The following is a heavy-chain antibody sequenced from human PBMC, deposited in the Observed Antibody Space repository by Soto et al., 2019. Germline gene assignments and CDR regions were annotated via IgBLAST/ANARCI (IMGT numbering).Heavy chain of an antibody. Sequence: EVQLLESGGGLEQPGGSLRLSCAASGFTFHGYAMSWVRQAPGKGLEWVSAISGSGSSTYYADSVKGRFTISRDNSKSTLYLQMNSLKAEDTAIYYCAKDQWAGGNDYWGLGVLVTVSS. CDR1: GFTFHGYA. J-gene: IGHJ4*02. V-gene: IGHV3-23*01. CDR3: AKDQWAGGNDY. D-gene: IGHD1-26*01. CDR2: ISGSGSST.